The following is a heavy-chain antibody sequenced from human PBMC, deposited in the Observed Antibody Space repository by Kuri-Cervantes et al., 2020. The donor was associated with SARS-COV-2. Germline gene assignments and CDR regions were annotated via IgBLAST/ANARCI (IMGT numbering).Heavy chain of an antibody. CDR2: INPDTGNA. CDR3: ARDSGDWNPDGFDI. Sequence: ASVKVSCKASRDTFTTFGFSWVRQAPGQGLEWIGWINPDTGNAGYAQKFQGRVTVTSDTSTSTAFMELSSLRSDDTAVYYCARDSGDWNPDGFDIWGQGTMVTVSS. J-gene: IGHJ3*02. CDR1: RDTFTTFG. D-gene: IGHD1-1*01. V-gene: IGHV1-8*01.